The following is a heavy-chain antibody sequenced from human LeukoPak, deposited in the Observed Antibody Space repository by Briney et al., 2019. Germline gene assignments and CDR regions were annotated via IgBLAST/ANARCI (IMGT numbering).Heavy chain of an antibody. V-gene: IGHV3-66*01. D-gene: IGHD3-9*01. CDR1: GFTVSSNY. CDR3: ARGSGGVRYFDWPAFDY. Sequence: PGGSLRLSCAAPGFTVSSNYMSWVRQAPGKGLEWVSVIYSGGSTYYADSVKGRFTISRDNSKNTLYLQMNSLRAEDTAVYYCARGSGGVRYFDWPAFDYWGQGTLVTVSS. CDR2: IYSGGST. J-gene: IGHJ4*02.